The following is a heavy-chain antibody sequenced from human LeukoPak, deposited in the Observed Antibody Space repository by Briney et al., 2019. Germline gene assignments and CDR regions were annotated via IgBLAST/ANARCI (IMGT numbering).Heavy chain of an antibody. Sequence: ASVEVSCKASGYTFTTYGISWVRQAPGQGLEWMGWISGYNGNTKYAQKLQGRVTMTTDTSTSTAYMELRSLRSDDTAVYYCARDAYSSSWYEKWGQGTLVTVSS. D-gene: IGHD6-13*01. CDR2: ISGYNGNT. V-gene: IGHV1-18*01. CDR1: GYTFTTYG. J-gene: IGHJ4*02. CDR3: ARDAYSSSWYEK.